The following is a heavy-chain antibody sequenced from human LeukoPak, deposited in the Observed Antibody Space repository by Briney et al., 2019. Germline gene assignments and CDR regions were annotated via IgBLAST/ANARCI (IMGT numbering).Heavy chain of an antibody. J-gene: IGHJ4*02. D-gene: IGHD3-10*01. V-gene: IGHV4-38-2*02. CDR2: VYHSGST. CDR1: GYSISSGYY. Sequence: SGTLSLTCTVSGYSISSGYYWGWIRQPPGKGLEWIGIVYHSGSTSYNPSLKSRVTISVDTSKNQFSLTLSSVTAADTAVYYCARGGGYDYWGQGTLVTVSS. CDR3: ARGGGYDY.